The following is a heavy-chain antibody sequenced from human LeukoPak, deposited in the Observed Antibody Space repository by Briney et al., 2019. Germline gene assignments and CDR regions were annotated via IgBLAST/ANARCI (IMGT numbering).Heavy chain of an antibody. CDR1: GFTFSDYS. CDR2: ISSNSSTI. J-gene: IGHJ4*02. Sequence: GGSLRLSCAASGFTFSDYSMRWIRQAPGKGLEWVSYISSNSSTIYYAYSVNGRFTISMANAKNSLYLQMNTLRAEATAVYYCARDVDYANPRHDYWGQGTLVTVSS. V-gene: IGHV3-11*04. D-gene: IGHD4/OR15-4a*01. CDR3: ARDVDYANPRHDY.